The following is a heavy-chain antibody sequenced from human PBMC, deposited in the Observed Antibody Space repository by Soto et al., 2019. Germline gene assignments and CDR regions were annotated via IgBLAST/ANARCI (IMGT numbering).Heavy chain of an antibody. Sequence: GGSLRLSCAASGFTFSSYGMHWVRQAPGKGLEWVAVISYDGSNKYYADSVKGRFTISRDNSKNTLYLQMNSLRAEDTAVYYCAKSPIVVVVAARGKEYFQHWGQGTLVTVSS. CDR1: GFTFSSYG. V-gene: IGHV3-30*18. D-gene: IGHD2-15*01. CDR2: ISYDGSNK. J-gene: IGHJ1*01. CDR3: AKSPIVVVVAARGKEYFQH.